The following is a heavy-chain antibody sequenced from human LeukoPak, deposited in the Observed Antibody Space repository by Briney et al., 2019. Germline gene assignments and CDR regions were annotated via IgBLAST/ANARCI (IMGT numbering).Heavy chain of an antibody. V-gene: IGHV3-33*01. CDR3: ARDPEHCSGGSCYSGYFQH. J-gene: IGHJ1*01. D-gene: IGHD2-15*01. CDR1: GFTFSSYG. CDR2: IWYDGSNK. Sequence: GGSLRLSCAASGFTFSSYGMHWVRQAPGKGLEWVAVIWYDGSNKYYADSVKGRFTISRDNSKNTLYLQMNSLRAEDTAVYYCARDPEHCSGGSCYSGYFQHWGQGTLVTVSS.